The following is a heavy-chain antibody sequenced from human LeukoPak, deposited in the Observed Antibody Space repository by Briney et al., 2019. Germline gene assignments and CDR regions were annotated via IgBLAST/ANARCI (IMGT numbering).Heavy chain of an antibody. J-gene: IGHJ6*02. CDR2: INPSGGST. Sequence: ASVKVSCKASGYTFTSYYMHWVRQAPGRGLEWMGIINPSGGSTSYAQKFQGRVTMTRDTSTSTVYMELSSLRSEDTAVYYCARAPDIVVVPAAPTYYYYGMDVWGQGTTVTVSS. V-gene: IGHV1-46*01. CDR1: GYTFTSYY. CDR3: ARAPDIVVVPAAPTYYYYGMDV. D-gene: IGHD2-2*01.